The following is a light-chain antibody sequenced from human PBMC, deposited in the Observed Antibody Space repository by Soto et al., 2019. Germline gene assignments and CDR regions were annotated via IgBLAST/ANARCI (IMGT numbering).Light chain of an antibody. V-gene: IGKV1-5*01. CDR3: QQYNSYSWT. Sequence: DIQMTQSPSTLSASVGDRVTITCRASQSISSWLAWYQQKPGKAPKLLIYDASSLESGVPSRFSGSGSGTDFTLNISIRQPDDFATYYCQQYNSYSWTFGQGTKVEI. CDR2: DAS. J-gene: IGKJ1*01. CDR1: QSISSW.